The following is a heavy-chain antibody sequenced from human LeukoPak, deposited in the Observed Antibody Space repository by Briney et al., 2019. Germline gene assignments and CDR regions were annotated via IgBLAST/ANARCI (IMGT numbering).Heavy chain of an antibody. Sequence: GGSLRLSCAASGFTFSSYAMSWVRQAPGKGLEWVSAISGSGGSTYYADSVKGRFTISRDNSKNTLYLQMNSLRAEDTAVYYCARDLRYDSSAGPLVYYYYGMDVWGQGTTVTVSS. J-gene: IGHJ6*02. CDR3: ARDLRYDSSAGPLVYYYYGMDV. D-gene: IGHD3-22*01. V-gene: IGHV3-23*01. CDR1: GFTFSSYA. CDR2: ISGSGGST.